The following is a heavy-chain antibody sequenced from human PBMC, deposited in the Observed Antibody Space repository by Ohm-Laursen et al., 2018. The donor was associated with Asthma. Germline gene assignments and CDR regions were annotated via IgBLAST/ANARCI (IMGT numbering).Heavy chain of an antibody. D-gene: IGHD3/OR15-3a*01. Sequence: SLRLSCAASGFTFSSYAMHWVRQAPGKGLEWVAVISYDGSNKYYADSVNGRFTISKDDSRDTLYLQMNSLRPDDTAVYFCASDLMDWYSPSLDFWGQGTLVTVSS. CDR3: ASDLMDWYSPSLDF. V-gene: IGHV3-30-3*01. CDR2: ISYDGSNK. J-gene: IGHJ4*02. CDR1: GFTFSSYA.